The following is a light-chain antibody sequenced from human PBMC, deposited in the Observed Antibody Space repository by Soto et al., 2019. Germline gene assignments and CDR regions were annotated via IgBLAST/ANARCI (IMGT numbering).Light chain of an antibody. CDR3: QQYNIWPQT. V-gene: IGKV3-15*01. Sequence: VMTQSPATLSVSPGERATLSFMASQSLRSSLAWYQQKPGQAPRLLIYGASTRATGIPARFSGSGSGTEFTLTISSLQSEDFAVYFCQQYNIWPQTFGQGTKVDIK. CDR2: GAS. J-gene: IGKJ1*01. CDR1: QSLRSS.